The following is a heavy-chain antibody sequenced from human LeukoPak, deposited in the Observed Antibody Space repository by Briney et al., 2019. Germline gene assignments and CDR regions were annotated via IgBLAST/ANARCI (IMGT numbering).Heavy chain of an antibody. CDR2: ISWNSDMI. CDR1: GFTFDDYA. Sequence: GGSLRLSCAASGFTFDDYAMHWVRQAPGKGLDGVSCISWNSDMIVYADSVKGRFTISRDNAKNSLYLQMNSLRAEDTAVYYCARYSYANRGFDYWGQGTLVTVSS. D-gene: IGHD5-18*01. CDR3: ARYSYANRGFDY. J-gene: IGHJ4*02. V-gene: IGHV3-9*01.